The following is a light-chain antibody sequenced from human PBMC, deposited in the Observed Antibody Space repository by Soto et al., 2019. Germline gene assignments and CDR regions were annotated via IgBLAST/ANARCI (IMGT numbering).Light chain of an antibody. CDR2: GAS. CDR3: QQYGSSTGLT. V-gene: IGKV3-20*01. CDR1: QYVTTFY. J-gene: IGKJ4*01. Sequence: PGQRATLSCRASQYVTTFYLAWYQQKPGQAPSIVIYGASSRAAGIPDRFSGSGSGTDFTLTIDRLEPEDFGMYYCQQYGSSTGLTFGGGTKVEI.